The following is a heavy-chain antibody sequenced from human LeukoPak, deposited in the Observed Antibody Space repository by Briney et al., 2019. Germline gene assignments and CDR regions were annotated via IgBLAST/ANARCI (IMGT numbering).Heavy chain of an antibody. V-gene: IGHV3-11*01. Sequence: PGGSLRLSCAASGFTFSDYYMSWLRQAPGKGVEGVSYISSSGSTIYYADSVKGRFTISRDNAQHSLYLQMHSLRAEDTAVYYCARFLKEGYRYGYVDYWGQGTLVTVSS. CDR1: GFTFSDYY. CDR2: ISSSGSTI. D-gene: IGHD5-18*01. J-gene: IGHJ4*02. CDR3: ARFLKEGYRYGYVDY.